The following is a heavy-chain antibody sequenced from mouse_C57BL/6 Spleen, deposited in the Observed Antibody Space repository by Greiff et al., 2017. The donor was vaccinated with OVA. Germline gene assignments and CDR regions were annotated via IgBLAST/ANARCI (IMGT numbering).Heavy chain of an antibody. Sequence: QVQLQQPGAELVRPGSSVKLSCKASGYTFTSYWMHWVKQRPIQGLEWIGNIDPSDSETHYNQKFKDKATLTVDKSSSTAYVQLSSLTSEDSAVYYCARSTYYYGSRDWYFDVWGTGTTVTVSS. CDR1: GYTFTSYW. J-gene: IGHJ1*03. CDR2: IDPSDSET. CDR3: ARSTYYYGSRDWYFDV. V-gene: IGHV1-52*01. D-gene: IGHD1-1*01.